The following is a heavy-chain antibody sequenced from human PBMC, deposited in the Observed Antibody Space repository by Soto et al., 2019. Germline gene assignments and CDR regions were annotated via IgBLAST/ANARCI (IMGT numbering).Heavy chain of an antibody. CDR1: GGSISSGGYY. CDR3: ARKRGGYCSGGSCPTYGMDV. CDR2: IYHSGST. V-gene: IGHV4-30-2*01. Sequence: SETLSLTCTVSGGSISSGGYYWSWIRQPPGKGLEWIGYIYHSGSTYYNPSLKSRVTISVDRSKNQFSLKLSSVTAADTAVYYGARKRGGYCSGGSCPTYGMDVWGQGTTVTVSS. J-gene: IGHJ6*02. D-gene: IGHD2-15*01.